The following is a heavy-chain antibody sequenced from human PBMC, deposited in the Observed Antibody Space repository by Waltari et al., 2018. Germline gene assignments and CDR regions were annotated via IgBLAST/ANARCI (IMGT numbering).Heavy chain of an antibody. Sequence: EVQLVESGGGLVKPGGSLRLSCAASGFTFSSYSMNWVRQAPGKGLEWVSSISSSSSYIYYADSVKGRFTISRENAKNSLYLQMNSLRAEDTAVYYCARDRGNGEYQNYYGMDVWGQGTTVTVSS. V-gene: IGHV3-21*01. D-gene: IGHD2-2*01. CDR3: ARDRGNGEYQNYYGMDV. CDR1: GFTFSSYS. J-gene: IGHJ6*02. CDR2: ISSSSSYI.